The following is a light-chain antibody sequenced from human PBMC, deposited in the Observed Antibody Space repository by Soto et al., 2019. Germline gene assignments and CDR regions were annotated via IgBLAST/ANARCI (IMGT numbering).Light chain of an antibody. Sequence: DIVMTQSPLSLPVTPGEPASISCRSSQSLLHSNGYNYLDWYLQKPGQSPQLLIYLGSNRASGVLDRFSGSGSGTDFTLKISRVEAEDVGVYYCMQALQTPLITFGQGTRLEIK. CDR3: MQALQTPLIT. J-gene: IGKJ5*01. CDR1: QSLLHSNGYNY. CDR2: LGS. V-gene: IGKV2-28*01.